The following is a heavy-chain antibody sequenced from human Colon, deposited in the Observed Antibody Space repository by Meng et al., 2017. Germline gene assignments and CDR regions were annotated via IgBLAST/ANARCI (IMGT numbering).Heavy chain of an antibody. J-gene: IGHJ4*02. D-gene: IGHD4-17*01. CDR2: IIPILGIA. Sequence: SVKVSCKASGGTFSSYTISWVRQAPGQGLEWMGRIIPILGIANYAQKFQGRVTITADKSTSTAYMELSSLRSEDTVVYYCARVATYYGDYDYWGQGTLVTVSS. V-gene: IGHV1-69*02. CDR3: ARVATYYGDYDY. CDR1: GGTFSSYT.